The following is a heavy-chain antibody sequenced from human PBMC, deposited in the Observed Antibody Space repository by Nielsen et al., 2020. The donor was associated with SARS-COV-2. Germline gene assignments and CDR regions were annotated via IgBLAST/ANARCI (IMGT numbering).Heavy chain of an antibody. J-gene: IGHJ4*02. CDR2: IYYSGST. CDR3: ARDRRYCSSTSCHGDFDY. D-gene: IGHD2-2*01. CDR1: GGSISSGGYY. V-gene: IGHV4-31*03. Sequence: SETLSLTCTVSGGSISSGGYYWSWIRQHPGKGLEWIGYIYYSGSTYYNPSLKSRVTISVDTSKNQFSLKLSSVTAADTAVYYCARDRRYCSSTSCHGDFDYWGQGTLVTVSS.